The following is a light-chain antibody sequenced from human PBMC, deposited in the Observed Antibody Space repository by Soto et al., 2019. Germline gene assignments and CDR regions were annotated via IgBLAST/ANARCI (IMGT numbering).Light chain of an antibody. CDR3: QPYDSSLSEV. CDR1: GSNIGAGYD. J-gene: IGLJ1*01. Sequence: QSVLTQPPSVSGAPGQRVTISCTGSGSNIGAGYDVHWYQQFPGTAPKLLIYGNNNRPSGVPDRFSGSKSGTSASLAITGLQAEDEADYYCQPYDSSLSEVFGTGTKLTVL. V-gene: IGLV1-40*01. CDR2: GNN.